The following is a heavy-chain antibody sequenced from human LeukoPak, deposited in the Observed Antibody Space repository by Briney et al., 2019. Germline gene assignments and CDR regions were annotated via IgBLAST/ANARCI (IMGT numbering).Heavy chain of an antibody. J-gene: IGHJ6*02. Sequence: PSETLSLTCTVSGGSISSYYWSWIRQPPGKGLEWIGYIYYSGSTNYNPSLKSRVTTSVDTSKNQFSLKLSSVTAADTAVYYCASGDYDILTGFFTYGMDVWGQGTTVTVSS. CDR2: IYYSGST. CDR3: ASGDYDILTGFFTYGMDV. V-gene: IGHV4-59*08. D-gene: IGHD3-9*01. CDR1: GGSISSYY.